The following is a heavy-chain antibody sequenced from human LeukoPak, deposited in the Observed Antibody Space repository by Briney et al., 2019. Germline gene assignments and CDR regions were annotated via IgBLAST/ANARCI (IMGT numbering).Heavy chain of an antibody. V-gene: IGHV4-4*07. CDR2: IYTSGST. CDR3: ARTRGYSYGYRSMVDY. CDR1: GGSISSYY. Sequence: SETLSLTCTVSGGSISSYYWSWIRQPAGKGLEWIGRIYTSGSTNYNPSLKSRVTMSVDTSKNQFSLKLSSVTAADTAVYYCARTRGYSYGYRSMVDYWGQGTLVTVSS. D-gene: IGHD5-18*01. J-gene: IGHJ4*02.